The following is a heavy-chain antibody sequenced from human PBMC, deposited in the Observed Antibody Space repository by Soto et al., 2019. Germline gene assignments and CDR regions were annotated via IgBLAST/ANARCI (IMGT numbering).Heavy chain of an antibody. CDR2: MNPNSGNT. CDR3: ARAIDGIAAAVDPWFDP. V-gene: IGHV1-8*01. J-gene: IGHJ5*02. D-gene: IGHD6-13*01. Sequence: ASVKVSCKASGYTFTSYDINWVRQATGQGLEWMGWMNPNSGNTGYAQKFQGRVTMTRNTSISTAYMELSSLRSEDTAVYYCARAIDGIAAAVDPWFDPWGQGTLVTVSS. CDR1: GYTFTSYD.